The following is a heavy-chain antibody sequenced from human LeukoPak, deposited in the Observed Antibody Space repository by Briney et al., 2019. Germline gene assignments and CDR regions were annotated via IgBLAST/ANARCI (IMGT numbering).Heavy chain of an antibody. J-gene: IGHJ4*02. CDR2: ISYDGSNK. CDR1: GFTFSTYV. D-gene: IGHD3-9*01. Sequence: GGSLRLSCAASGFTFSTYVMSWVRQAPGKGLEWVAVISYDGSNKYYADSVKGRFTISRDNSKNTLYLQMNSLRAEDTAVYYCARDSSSKILRYFDWEADYWGQGTLVTVSS. V-gene: IGHV3-30-3*01. CDR3: ARDSSSKILRYFDWEADY.